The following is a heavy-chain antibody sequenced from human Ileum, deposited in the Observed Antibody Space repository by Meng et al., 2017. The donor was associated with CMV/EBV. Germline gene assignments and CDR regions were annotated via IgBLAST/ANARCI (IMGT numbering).Heavy chain of an antibody. J-gene: IGHJ4*02. CDR1: FRGYY. CDR3: ASNVRSLDCSSISCSRDDY. V-gene: IGHV4-34*13. Sequence: FRGYYWSWIRKPPGKGLEWIGEINQSGSTNYNPSLKSRLTISIDTSKNQFSLKLNSVTAADTAVYFCASNVRSLDCSSISCSRDDYWGQGTLVTVSS. CDR2: INQSGST. D-gene: IGHD2-2*01.